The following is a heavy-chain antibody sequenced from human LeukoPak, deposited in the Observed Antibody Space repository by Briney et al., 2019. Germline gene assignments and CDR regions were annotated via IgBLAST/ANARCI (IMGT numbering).Heavy chain of an antibody. J-gene: IGHJ5*02. CDR3: ARVTTVPDNWFDP. Sequence: SVKVSCKASGGTFSSYTISWVRQAPGQGLEWMGRIIPILGIANYAQKFQGRVTTTADKSTSTAYMELSSLRSEDTAEYYCARVTTVPDNWFDPWGQGTLVTVSS. V-gene: IGHV1-69*02. D-gene: IGHD4-17*01. CDR2: IIPILGIA. CDR1: GGTFSSYT.